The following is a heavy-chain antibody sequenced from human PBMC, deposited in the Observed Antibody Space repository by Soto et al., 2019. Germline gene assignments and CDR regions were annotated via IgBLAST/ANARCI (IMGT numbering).Heavy chain of an antibody. D-gene: IGHD6-13*01. V-gene: IGHV3-30*18. CDR2: ISHDGGAT. CDR3: AKDWGSSGWYNWFDP. J-gene: IGHJ5*02. Sequence: QVQLVESGGGVVQSGRSLRLSCEASGFTFSTSGMHWIRQAPGKGLEWVAMISHDGGATYYVDSVKGRFTISIDTDKNTLHLQMDSLRPEDTATYYCAKDWGSSGWYNWFDPWGQRTLVTVSS. CDR1: GFTFSTSG.